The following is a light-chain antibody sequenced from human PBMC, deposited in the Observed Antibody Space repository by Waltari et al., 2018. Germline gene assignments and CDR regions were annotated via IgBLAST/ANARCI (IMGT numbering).Light chain of an antibody. CDR1: NIGSTG. V-gene: IGLV3-21*04. J-gene: IGLJ3*02. CDR2: YDS. CDR3: QVWDDVTDSGV. Sequence: YVLTQPPSVSVDPGKTARLTCGGDNIGSTGVNWYQQKPGQAPVLVMFYDSDRPSEIPERFSGSNSGNTATLTISWVEAGDEADYHCQVWDDVTDSGVFGGGTKLTVL.